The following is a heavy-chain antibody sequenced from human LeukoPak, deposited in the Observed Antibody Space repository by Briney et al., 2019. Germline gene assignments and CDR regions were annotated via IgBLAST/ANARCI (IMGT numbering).Heavy chain of an antibody. D-gene: IGHD6-19*01. CDR1: GDSVSSSSAA. CDR2: TYYRSKWYN. J-gene: IGHJ6*03. V-gene: IGHV6-1*01. Sequence: SQTLSLTCAISGDSVSSSSAAWNWIRQSPSRGLEWLGRTYYRSKWYNDYAVSVKSRITINPDTSKNQFSLQLNSVTPEDTAVYYCAREGSSGWYYYYYYMDVWGKGTTVTVSS. CDR3: AREGSSGWYYYYYYMDV.